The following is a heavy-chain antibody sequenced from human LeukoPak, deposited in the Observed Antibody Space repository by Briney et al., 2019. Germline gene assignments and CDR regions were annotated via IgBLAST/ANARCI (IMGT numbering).Heavy chain of an antibody. J-gene: IGHJ4*02. Sequence: RSLRLSCAASGFTFSSYGMHWVRQAPGKGLEWVAVISYDGSNKYYADSVKGRFTISRDNSKNTLYLQMNSLRAEDTAVYYCARGLPLGGVVNWGQGTLVTVSS. CDR1: GFTFSSYG. D-gene: IGHD2-21*01. V-gene: IGHV3-30*03. CDR3: ARGLPLGGVVN. CDR2: ISYDGSNK.